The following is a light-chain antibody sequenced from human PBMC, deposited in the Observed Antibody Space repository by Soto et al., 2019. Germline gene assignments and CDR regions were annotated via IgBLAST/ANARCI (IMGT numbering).Light chain of an antibody. V-gene: IGKV3-20*01. CDR2: GAF. J-gene: IGKJ4*01. CDR1: QSVSSSY. Sequence: IGFTQSACTLSLSPGERATLSCRASQSVSSSYLAWYQQKPGQAPRLLIYGAFNRATGIPDRFSGGGSGTDFTLTISRLEPEDFAVYYCQQFSSYPLTFGGGTKVDIK. CDR3: QQFSSYPLT.